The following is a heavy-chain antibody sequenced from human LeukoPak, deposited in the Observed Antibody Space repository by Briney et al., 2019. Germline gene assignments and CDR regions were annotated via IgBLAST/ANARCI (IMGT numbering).Heavy chain of an antibody. CDR3: ARVGTVAGIGY. CDR1: GYTFTSYY. V-gene: IGHV1-46*01. D-gene: IGHD6-19*01. CDR2: INPSGGST. Sequence: GASVKVSCKASGYTFTSYYMHWVRQAPGQGLEWMGIINPSGGSTSYAQKFQGRVTMTRDMSTSTVYMELSSLRSEDTAVYYCARVGTVAGIGYWGQGTLVTVSS. J-gene: IGHJ4*02.